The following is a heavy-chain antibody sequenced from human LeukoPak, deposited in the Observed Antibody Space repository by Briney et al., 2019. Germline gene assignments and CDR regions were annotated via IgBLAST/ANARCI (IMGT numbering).Heavy chain of an antibody. CDR3: ARDHNYAFDN. V-gene: IGHV3-48*01. D-gene: IGHD1-1*01. CDR2: IGIDSGNT. J-gene: IGHJ4*02. Sequence: PGGSLRLSCTASGFPFIEYIMNWVRQAPGKGLHGISYIGIDSGNTKYADSVRGRFTISADKAKNSLYLQMNSLRVEDTAVYYCARDHNYAFDNWGQGTLVSVAS. CDR1: GFPFIEYI.